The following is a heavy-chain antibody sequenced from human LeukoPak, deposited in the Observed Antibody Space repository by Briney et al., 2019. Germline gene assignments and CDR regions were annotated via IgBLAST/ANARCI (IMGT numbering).Heavy chain of an antibody. CDR3: AKARLLTYYYDSSGYLFDY. Sequence: GGSLRLSCAASGFTFSSYAMSWVRQAPGKGLEWVSAISGSGGSPYYADSVKGRFTISRDNSKNTLYLQMNSLRAEDTAVYYCAKARLLTYYYDSSGYLFDYWGQGTLVTVSS. CDR2: ISGSGGSP. J-gene: IGHJ4*02. D-gene: IGHD3-22*01. CDR1: GFTFSSYA. V-gene: IGHV3-23*01.